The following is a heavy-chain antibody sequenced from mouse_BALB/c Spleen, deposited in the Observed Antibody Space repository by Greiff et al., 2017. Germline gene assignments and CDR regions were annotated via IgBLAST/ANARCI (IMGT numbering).Heavy chain of an antibody. CDR3: TRDRGGYAMDY. CDR1: GFTFSSYT. CDR2: ISSGGSYT. J-gene: IGHJ4*01. D-gene: IGHD3-3*01. V-gene: IGHV5-6-4*01. Sequence: EVKLVESGGGLVKPGGSLKLSCAASGFTFSSYTMSWVRQTPEKRLEWVATISSGGSYTYYPDSVKGRFTISRDNAKNTLYLQMSSLKSEDTAMYYCTRDRGGYAMDYWGQGTSVTVSS.